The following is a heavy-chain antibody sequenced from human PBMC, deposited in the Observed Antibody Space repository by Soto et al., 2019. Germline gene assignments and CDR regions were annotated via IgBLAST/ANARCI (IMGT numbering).Heavy chain of an antibody. CDR1: GGSFSGYY. CDR3: ARGAYDFWSGYYYYYGMDV. CDR2: INHSGSN. Sequence: SETLSLTCAVYGGSFSGYYWSWIRQPPGKGLEWIGEINHSGSNNYNPSLKSRVTISVDTSKNQFSLKLSSVTAADTAVYYCARGAYDFWSGYYYYYGMDVWGQGTTVTVS. D-gene: IGHD3-3*01. V-gene: IGHV4-34*01. J-gene: IGHJ6*02.